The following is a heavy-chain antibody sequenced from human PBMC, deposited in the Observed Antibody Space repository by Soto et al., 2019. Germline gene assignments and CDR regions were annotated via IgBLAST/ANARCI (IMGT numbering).Heavy chain of an antibody. CDR3: ARGNIRQQLVKYYYYYYGMDV. CDR1: GGSISSYY. D-gene: IGHD6-13*01. Sequence: SETLSLTCTVSGGSISSYYWSWIRQPAGKGLERIGRIYTSGSTNYNPSLKSRVTMSVDTSKNQFSLKLSSVTAADTAVYYCARGNIRQQLVKYYYYYYGMDVWGQGTTVTVSS. J-gene: IGHJ6*02. CDR2: IYTSGST. V-gene: IGHV4-4*07.